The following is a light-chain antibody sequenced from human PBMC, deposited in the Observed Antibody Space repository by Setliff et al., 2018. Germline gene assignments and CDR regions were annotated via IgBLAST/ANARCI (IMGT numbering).Light chain of an antibody. CDR1: SNDVGSYDL. CDR2: GVS. J-gene: IGLJ1*01. CDR3: NAYTSGTTYV. Sequence: QSVLTQPASVSGSPGQSITISCSGTSNDVGSYDLVSWYQQHTGNAPKLIIYGVSDRPSGVSSRFSGSKSGNTASLTISGLQTEDEADYYCNAYTSGTTYVFGTGTKVTVL. V-gene: IGLV2-14*03.